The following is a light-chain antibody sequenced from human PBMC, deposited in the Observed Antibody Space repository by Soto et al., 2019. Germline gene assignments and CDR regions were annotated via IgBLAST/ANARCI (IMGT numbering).Light chain of an antibody. CDR1: QSVSSSY. V-gene: IGKV3-20*01. Sequence: ESVLTQSAGTLFLSPGERATLSCRASQSVSSSYLAWYQQKPGQAPRLLIYGASSRATGIPDRFSGSGSGTDFTLTISRLEPEDFAVYYCQKYGSSPRTFGQGTKVDIK. CDR3: QKYGSSPRT. J-gene: IGKJ1*01. CDR2: GAS.